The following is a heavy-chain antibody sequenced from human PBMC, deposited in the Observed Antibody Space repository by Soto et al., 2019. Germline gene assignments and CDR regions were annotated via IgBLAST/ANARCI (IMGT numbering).Heavy chain of an antibody. J-gene: IGHJ6*02. V-gene: IGHV3-30*18. D-gene: IGHD3-10*01. Sequence: PGGSLRLSCAASGFTFSSYGMHWVRQAPGKGLEWVAVISYDGSNKYYADSVKGRFTISRDNSKNTLYLQMNSLRAEDTAVYYCAKDFEYYYGSGSLPGHYYYYGMDVWGQGTTVTAP. CDR2: ISYDGSNK. CDR1: GFTFSSYG. CDR3: AKDFEYYYGSGSLPGHYYYYGMDV.